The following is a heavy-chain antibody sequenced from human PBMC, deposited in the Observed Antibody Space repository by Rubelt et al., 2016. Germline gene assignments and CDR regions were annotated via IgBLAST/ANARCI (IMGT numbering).Heavy chain of an antibody. Sequence: QVQLVQSGAEVKKPGASVKVSCKAPGYIFTGYYIHWVRQAPGQGLEWMGWINPNSGGTNYAQKLQGRVTVSSGSASAPTLFPLVSCEXAPSDXSSXXVXSHEXDV. CDR1: GYIFTGYY. CDR2: INPNSGGT. J-gene: IGHJ6*01. V-gene: IGHV1-2*02. CDR3: XVXSHEXDV. D-gene: IGHD3-10*01.